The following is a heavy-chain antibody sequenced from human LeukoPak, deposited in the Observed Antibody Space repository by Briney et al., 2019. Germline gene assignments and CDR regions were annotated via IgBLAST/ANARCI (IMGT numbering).Heavy chain of an antibody. V-gene: IGHV3-64*01. CDR1: GFTFSSDA. CDR3: ARAPGYYFDY. J-gene: IGHJ4*02. D-gene: IGHD3-9*01. Sequence: PGGSLRLSCAASGFTFSSDAMHWVRQAPGKGLEYVSAISSNGGSTYYANSVKGRFTISRDNSKNTLYLQMGSLRAEDMAVYYCARAPGYYFDYWGQGTLVTVSS. CDR2: ISSNGGST.